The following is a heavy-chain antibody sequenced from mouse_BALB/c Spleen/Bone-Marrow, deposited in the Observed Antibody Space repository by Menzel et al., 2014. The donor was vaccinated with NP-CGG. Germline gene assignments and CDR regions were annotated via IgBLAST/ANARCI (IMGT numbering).Heavy chain of an antibody. D-gene: IGHD3-1*01. CDR3: ATLARATFDY. CDR2: IYPGNSDT. V-gene: IGHV1-5*01. J-gene: IGHJ2*02. Sequence: VQLKQSGTVLAKPGAAVKMSCKASGYTFSNYWMHWVQQRPGQGLEWIGTIYPGNSDTTYNQKFKGKAKLTAVTSTSTAFMDLSSLTKEDSAVYYCATLARATFDYWGQGTSLTVSS. CDR1: GYTFSNYW.